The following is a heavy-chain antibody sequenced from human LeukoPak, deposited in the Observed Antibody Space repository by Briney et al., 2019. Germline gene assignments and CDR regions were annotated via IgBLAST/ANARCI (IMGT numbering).Heavy chain of an antibody. CDR2: INHSGST. CDR3: ARVGLIDFWSGYYGYYYYMDV. CDR1: GGSFSGYY. V-gene: IGHV4-34*01. D-gene: IGHD3-3*01. Sequence: SETLSLTCAVYGGSFSGYYWSWIRQPPGKGLEWIGEINHSGSTNYNPSLKSRVTISVDTSKNQFSLKLSSVTAADTAVYYCARVGLIDFWSGYYGYYYYMDVWGKGTTVTVSS. J-gene: IGHJ6*03.